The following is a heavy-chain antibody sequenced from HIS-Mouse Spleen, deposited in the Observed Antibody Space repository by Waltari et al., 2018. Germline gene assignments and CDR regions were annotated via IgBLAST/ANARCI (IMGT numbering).Heavy chain of an antibody. CDR1: GFTFSSYG. Sequence: QVQLVESGGGVVQPGRSLRLSCAASGFTFSSYGIHWVRQAPGKGLEWVAVISYDGSNKYYADSVKGRFTISRDNSKNTLYLQMNSLRAEDTAVYYCAKDTSGSYSDYWGQGTLVTVSS. D-gene: IGHD1-26*01. CDR2: ISYDGSNK. V-gene: IGHV3-30*18. J-gene: IGHJ4*02. CDR3: AKDTSGSYSDY.